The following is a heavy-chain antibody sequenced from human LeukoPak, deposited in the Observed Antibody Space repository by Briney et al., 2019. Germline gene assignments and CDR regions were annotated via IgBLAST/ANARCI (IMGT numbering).Heavy chain of an antibody. CDR2: ISYDGSHK. Sequence: PGGSLRLSCAASGFTFSTYGMHWVRQAPGKGLEWVALISYDGSHKSYADSVKGRFIISRDNSKNTLYLQMNSLRAEDTAVYYCAKDDLYYWGQGTLVTVSS. V-gene: IGHV3-30*18. CDR1: GFTFSTYG. J-gene: IGHJ4*02. CDR3: AKDDLYY.